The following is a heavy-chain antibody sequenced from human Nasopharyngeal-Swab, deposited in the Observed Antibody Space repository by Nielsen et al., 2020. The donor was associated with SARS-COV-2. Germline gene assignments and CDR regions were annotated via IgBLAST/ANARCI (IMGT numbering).Heavy chain of an antibody. V-gene: IGHV1-2*02. CDR1: GYTFTAYY. D-gene: IGHD2-2*01. J-gene: IGHJ3*02. Sequence: ASVKVSCKASGYTFTAYYMHWVRQAPGQGLEWMGWINPISGGTNHAQKFQGRVTMTRDTSISTAYMELSRLRSDDTAVYYCARDQTISSNAFDIWGQGTMVTVSS. CDR2: INPISGGT. CDR3: ARDQTISSNAFDI.